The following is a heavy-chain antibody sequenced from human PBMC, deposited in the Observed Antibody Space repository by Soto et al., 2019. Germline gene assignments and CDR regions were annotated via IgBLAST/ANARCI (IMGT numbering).Heavy chain of an antibody. CDR2: SSTYNGNT. V-gene: IGHV1-18*01. CDR3: VRDHHDFSSDYHYYHMDV. D-gene: IGHD3-3*01. Sequence: QAQLVQSGAEMKKPGASVKVSCKASGYTLSNYGISWVRQAPGQGLEWMGWSSTYNGNTKYAKKFLGRVTMTTDTSTSTAYMELRSLRSDDTAVYYCVRDHHDFSSDYHYYHMDVWGKGTTVTVSS. CDR1: GYTLSNYG. J-gene: IGHJ6*03.